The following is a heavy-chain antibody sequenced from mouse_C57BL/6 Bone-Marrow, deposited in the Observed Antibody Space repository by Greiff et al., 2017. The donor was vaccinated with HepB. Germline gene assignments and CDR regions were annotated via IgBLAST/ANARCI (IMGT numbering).Heavy chain of an antibody. CDR1: GFTFSDYY. Sequence: EVMLVESGGGLVQPGGSLKLSCAASGFTFSDYYMYWVRQTPEKRLEWVAYISNGGGSTYYPDTVKGRFTISRDNAKNTLYLQMSRLKSEDTAMYYCARHGPTYCDLAYWGQGTLVTVSA. V-gene: IGHV5-12*01. J-gene: IGHJ3*01. CDR3: ARHGPTYCDLAY. CDR2: ISNGGGST. D-gene: IGHD2-4*01.